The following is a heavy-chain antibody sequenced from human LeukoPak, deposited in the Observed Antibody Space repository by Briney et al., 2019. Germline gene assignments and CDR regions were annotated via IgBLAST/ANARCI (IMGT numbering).Heavy chain of an antibody. V-gene: IGHV3-21*04. D-gene: IGHD3-3*01. Sequence: PGGSLRLSCAASGFTFSSYSMNWVRQAPEKGLEWVLSISSTISYIYYTDSVKGRFTISRDNAKNSLYLQMNSLRAEDTAVYYCARDPPGGYDFWSGNYYYYYYMDVWGKGTTVTVSS. CDR2: ISSTISYI. CDR1: GFTFSSYS. CDR3: ARDPPGGYDFWSGNYYYYYYMDV. J-gene: IGHJ6*03.